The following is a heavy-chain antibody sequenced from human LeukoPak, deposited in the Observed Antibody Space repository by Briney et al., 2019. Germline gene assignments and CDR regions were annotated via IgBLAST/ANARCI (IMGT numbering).Heavy chain of an antibody. CDR2: ISAYNGNT. CDR3: ARDLSYYYGSGSYYFDY. V-gene: IGHV1-18*04. CDR1: GYTFTSYG. D-gene: IGHD3-10*01. J-gene: IGHJ4*02. Sequence: ASVKVSCKASGYTFTSYGISWVRQAPGQGLEWMGWISAYNGNTNYAQKLQGRVTMTTDTSTSTAYMELRSLSSDDTAVYYCARDLSYYYGSGSYYFDYWGQGTLVTVSS.